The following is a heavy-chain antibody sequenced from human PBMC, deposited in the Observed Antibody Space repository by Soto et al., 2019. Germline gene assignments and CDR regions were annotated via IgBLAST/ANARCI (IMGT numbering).Heavy chain of an antibody. CDR3: AREVDVLYYYYGRDV. Sequence: QVHLVQSGAEVKKPGASVKVSCKTSGYTFTSYGISWVRQAPGQGLEWLGWISGYDGRTNLAQKVQDRVTMTTDTSTSTVYREGRSLRSDDTAVYYCAREVDVLYYYYGRDVWGQGTTVTVSS. D-gene: IGHD3-16*01. J-gene: IGHJ6*02. CDR1: GYTFTSYG. CDR2: ISGYDGRT. V-gene: IGHV1-18*01.